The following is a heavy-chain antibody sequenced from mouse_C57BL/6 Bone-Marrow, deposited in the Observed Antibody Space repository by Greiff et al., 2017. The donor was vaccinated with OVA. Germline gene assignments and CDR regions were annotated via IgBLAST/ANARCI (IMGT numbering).Heavy chain of an antibody. CDR3: ARRASGSSYYYAMDY. CDR2: IYPRDGST. CDR1: GYTFTSYD. J-gene: IGHJ4*01. V-gene: IGHV1-85*01. Sequence: QVHVKQSGPELVKPGASVKLSCKASGYTFTSYDINWVKQRPGQGLEWFGWIYPRDGSTKYNEKFKGKATLTVDTSSSTAYMELHSLTSEDSAVYFCARRASGSSYYYAMDYWGQGTSVTVSS. D-gene: IGHD1-1*01.